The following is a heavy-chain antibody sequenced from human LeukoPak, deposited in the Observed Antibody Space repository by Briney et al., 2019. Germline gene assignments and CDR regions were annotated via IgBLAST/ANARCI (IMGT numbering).Heavy chain of an antibody. Sequence: GGSLRLSCAASGFTFSSYAMSWVRQAPGKGLEWVSAISGSGGSTYYADSVKGRFTISRDNSKNTLYLQMNSLRAEDTAVFYCAKDTRPPDYYDSSGYDYWGQGTLVTVSS. D-gene: IGHD3-22*01. CDR3: AKDTRPPDYYDSSGYDY. CDR2: ISGSGGST. CDR1: GFTFSSYA. J-gene: IGHJ4*02. V-gene: IGHV3-23*01.